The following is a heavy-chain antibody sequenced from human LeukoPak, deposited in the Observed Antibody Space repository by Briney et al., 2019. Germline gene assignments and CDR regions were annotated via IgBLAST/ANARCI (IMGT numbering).Heavy chain of an antibody. CDR3: AREDYYDSSGYYYYYGMDV. CDR2: ISSSSSYI. CDR1: GVTFSSYS. D-gene: IGHD3-22*01. Sequence: GGSLRLSCAASGVTFSSYSMNWVRQAPGKGLEWVSSISSSSSYIYYADSVKGRFTISRDNAKNSLYLQMNSLRAEDTAVYYCAREDYYDSSGYYYYYGMDVWGQGTTVTVSS. V-gene: IGHV3-21*01. J-gene: IGHJ6*02.